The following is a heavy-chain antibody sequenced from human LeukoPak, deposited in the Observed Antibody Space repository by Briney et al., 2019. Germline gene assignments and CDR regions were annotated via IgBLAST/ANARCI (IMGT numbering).Heavy chain of an antibody. V-gene: IGHV4-59*01. D-gene: IGHD6-13*01. CDR3: AREGSSWSFDY. Sequence: SETLCLTCTVSGGSISSYYWSWIRQPPGKALEWIGYIYYSGSTNYNPSLKSRVTISVDTSKNQFSLKLSSVTAADTAVYYCAREGSSWSFDYWGQGTLGTVSS. J-gene: IGHJ4*02. CDR2: IYYSGST. CDR1: GGSISSYY.